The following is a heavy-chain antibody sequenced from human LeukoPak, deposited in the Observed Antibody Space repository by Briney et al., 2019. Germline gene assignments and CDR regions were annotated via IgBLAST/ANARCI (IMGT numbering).Heavy chain of an antibody. CDR3: ARAPDYYMDV. CDR2: IYYSGST. CDR1: GGSISSSSYY. J-gene: IGHJ6*03. Sequence: SETLSLTCTVSGGSISSSSYYWGWIRQPPGKGLEWIGSIYYSGSTYYNPSLKSRVTISVDTSKNQFSLKLSSVTAADTAVYYCARAPDYYMDVWGKGTTVTVSS. V-gene: IGHV4-39*01.